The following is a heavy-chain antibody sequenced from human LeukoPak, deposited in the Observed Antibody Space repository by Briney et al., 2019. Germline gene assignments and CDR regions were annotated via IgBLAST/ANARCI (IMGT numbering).Heavy chain of an antibody. D-gene: IGHD3-10*01. V-gene: IGHV4-34*01. CDR1: GGSFSGYY. CDR2: INHSEST. Sequence: SETLSLTCAVYGGSFSGYYWSWIRQPPGKGLEWIGEINHSESTNYNPSLKSRVTISVDTSKNQFSLKLSSVTAADTAVYYCASPHYYGSGSYYNDGYWGQGTLVTVSS. J-gene: IGHJ4*02. CDR3: ASPHYYGSGSYYNDGY.